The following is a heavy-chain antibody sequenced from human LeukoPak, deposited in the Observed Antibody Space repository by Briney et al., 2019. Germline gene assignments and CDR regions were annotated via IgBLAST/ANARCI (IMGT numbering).Heavy chain of an antibody. CDR3: ARHGDEEDAFHI. CDR1: GYSWTSYW. D-gene: IGHD3-3*01. V-gene: IGHV5-51*01. CDR2: IYPGYSDT. Sequence: GKSLKISCKGSGYSWTSYWIGGVRQMPGKGLDWMGIIYPGYSDTRYSPSCQGQVTISADKSISTSYLQSSSLTAPSTAMYYCARHGDEEDAFHIWGEGTMVSVSS. J-gene: IGHJ3*02.